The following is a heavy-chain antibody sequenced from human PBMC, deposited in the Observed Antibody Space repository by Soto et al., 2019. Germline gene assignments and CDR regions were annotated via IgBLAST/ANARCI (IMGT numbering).Heavy chain of an antibody. D-gene: IGHD3-3*01. CDR2: INPATGAA. Sequence: QLHLVQSGAVVKKPGASVTVSCSASGYPVTAYYMHWVRQAPGRGLEWMGGINPATGAAKYTQTFQGRVTMTSEPSTKTVFMGLSRLISEEPALFYRAKGGGVGVAGSAAFDMWVQGTLVTVSS. J-gene: IGHJ3*02. CDR1: GYPVTAYY. CDR3: AKGGGVGVAGSAAFDM. V-gene: IGHV1-2*02.